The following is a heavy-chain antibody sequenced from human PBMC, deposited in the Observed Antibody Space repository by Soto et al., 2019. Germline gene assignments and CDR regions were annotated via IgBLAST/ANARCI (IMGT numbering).Heavy chain of an antibody. CDR2: IWYDGNNR. D-gene: IGHD3-10*01. CDR3: ARSLYGSGSYLDY. Sequence: LRLSCAASGFTFSNYGMHWVRQAPGKGLEWVAVIWYDGNNRYYADSVKGRFTISRDNSKNTLSLQMNSLRAEDTAVYYCARSLYGSGSYLDYWGQGTLVTVSS. J-gene: IGHJ4*02. V-gene: IGHV3-33*01. CDR1: GFTFSNYG.